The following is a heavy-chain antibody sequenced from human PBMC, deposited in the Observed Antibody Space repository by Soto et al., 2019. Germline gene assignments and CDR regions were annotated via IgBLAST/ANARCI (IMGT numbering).Heavy chain of an antibody. D-gene: IGHD3-16*02. CDR2: IKSETDGGTT. V-gene: IGHV3-15*01. CDR1: GFPFSYSW. CDR3: VTYDFIWGSYHVRWAY. Sequence: EVQLAESGGGLVNPGGSLRLSCVASGFPFSYSWMSWVRQAPGKGLEWVARIKSETDGGTTDYAAPVEGRFTISRDDSKNTLNLQMNSLKTEDTAVYYCVTYDFIWGSYHVRWAYWGQGTLVTVSS. J-gene: IGHJ4*02.